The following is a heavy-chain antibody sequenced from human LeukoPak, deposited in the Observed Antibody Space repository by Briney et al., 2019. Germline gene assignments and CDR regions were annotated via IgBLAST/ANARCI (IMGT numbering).Heavy chain of an antibody. CDR2: IKQDGSEK. CDR1: GFTFSSYW. J-gene: IGHJ3*02. Sequence: GVSLRLSCAASGFTFSSYWMSWVRQAPGKGLEWVANIKQDGSEKYYVDSVKGRFTISRDKAKKSLYLQMNSLRAEDTAVYYCARGLPRANDAFDIWGQGTMVTVSS. CDR3: ARGLPRANDAFDI. V-gene: IGHV3-7*04.